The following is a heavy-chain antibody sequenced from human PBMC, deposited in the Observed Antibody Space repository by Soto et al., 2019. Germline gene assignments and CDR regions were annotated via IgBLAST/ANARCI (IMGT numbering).Heavy chain of an antibody. Sequence: QITLKESGPTLVKPTQTLTLTCTFSGFSLSTSGVGVGWIRQSPGKALEWLALIYWNGDKRYSPSLKTRLTITKDTSKNQVVLTMTNMDPVDTATYFCVHGGQEYCSGGSCYDSNFDYWGQGTLVTVSS. CDR3: VHGGQEYCSGGSCYDSNFDY. CDR1: GFSLSTSGVG. J-gene: IGHJ4*02. V-gene: IGHV2-5*01. CDR2: IYWNGDK. D-gene: IGHD2-15*01.